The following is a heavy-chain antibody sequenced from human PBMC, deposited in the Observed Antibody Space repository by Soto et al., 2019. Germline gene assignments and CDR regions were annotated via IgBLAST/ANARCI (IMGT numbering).Heavy chain of an antibody. V-gene: IGHV4-31*03. D-gene: IGHD3-10*01. J-gene: IGHJ4*02. CDR1: GGSISSGGYY. Sequence: SETLSLTCTVSGGSISSGGYYWSLIRQHPGKGLEWIGYIYYSGSTYYNPSLKSRVTISVDTSKNQFSLKLSSVTAADTAVYYCARDSPYYGSGSYYNVIDYWGQGTLVTVSS. CDR2: IYYSGST. CDR3: ARDSPYYGSGSYYNVIDY.